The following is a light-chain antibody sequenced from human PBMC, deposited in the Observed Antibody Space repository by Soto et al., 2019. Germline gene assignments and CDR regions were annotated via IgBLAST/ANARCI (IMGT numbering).Light chain of an antibody. V-gene: IGLV2-23*01. J-gene: IGLJ1*01. CDR1: SSDVGSYNL. Sequence: QSVLTQPASAAGCPGQSITISCTGTSSDVGSYNLVSWYQQHPGKAPKLMIYEGSKRPSGVSNRFSGSKSGNTASLTISGLQAEDEADYYCCSYAGSSTLYVFGTGTKVTVL. CDR3: CSYAGSSTLYV. CDR2: EGS.